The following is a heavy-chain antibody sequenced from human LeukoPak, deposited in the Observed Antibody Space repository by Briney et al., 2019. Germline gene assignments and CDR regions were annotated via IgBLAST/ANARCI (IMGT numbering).Heavy chain of an antibody. Sequence: GGSLRLSCAASGFTFSIYWMHWVRHAPGKGLVWVSRVNSDGTGTTYADSVEGRFTISRDNAKNTVYLQMNSLRAEDTAIYYCIRTLIVATSPYMDVWGKGTTVTVS. CDR1: GFTFSIYW. CDR2: VNSDGTGT. J-gene: IGHJ6*03. V-gene: IGHV3-74*01. D-gene: IGHD5-12*01. CDR3: IRTLIVATSPYMDV.